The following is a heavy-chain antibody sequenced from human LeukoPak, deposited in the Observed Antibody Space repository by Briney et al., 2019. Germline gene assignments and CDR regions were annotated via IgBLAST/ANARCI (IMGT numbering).Heavy chain of an antibody. CDR3: ARESNPYYDFWSAPYYYGMDV. V-gene: IGHV3-21*01. J-gene: IGHJ6*02. CDR2: ISSSSSYI. CDR1: GFTFSSYS. D-gene: IGHD3-3*01. Sequence: GGSLRLSCAASGFTFSSYSMNWVRQAPGKGLEWVSSISSSSSYIYYADSVKGRFTISRDNAKNSLYLQMNSLRAEDTAVYYCARESNPYYDFWSAPYYYGMDVWGQGTTVTVSS.